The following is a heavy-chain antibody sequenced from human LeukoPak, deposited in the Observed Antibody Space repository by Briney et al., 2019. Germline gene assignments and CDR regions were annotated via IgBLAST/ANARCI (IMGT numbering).Heavy chain of an antibody. CDR2: ISHNGST. J-gene: IGHJ6*03. CDR3: ARAPIAARHIYYNYYMDV. Sequence: SETLSLTCTVSYYSISSGYHWGWFRQPPGKGLEWIATISHNGSTYYNPSLKSRVTISVDTSRNQFSLRLTSVTAADTAVYYCARAPIAARHIYYNYYMDVWGKGTTVIVSS. D-gene: IGHD6-6*01. V-gene: IGHV4-38-2*02. CDR1: YYSISSGYH.